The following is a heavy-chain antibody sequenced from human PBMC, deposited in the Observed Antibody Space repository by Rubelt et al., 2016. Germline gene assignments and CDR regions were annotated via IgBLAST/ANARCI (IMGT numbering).Heavy chain of an antibody. J-gene: IGHJ4*02. CDR2: IYYSGST. V-gene: IGHV4-31*03. D-gene: IGHD3-10*01. Sequence: TLSLTCTVSGGSISSGGYYWSWIRQHPGKGLEWIGYIYYSGSTYYNPSLKSRVTISVDTSKNQFSLKLSSVTAADTAVYYCARLLMVRGVKIYYFDYWGQGTLVIVSS. CDR1: GGSISSGGYY. CDR3: ARLLMVRGVKIYYFDY.